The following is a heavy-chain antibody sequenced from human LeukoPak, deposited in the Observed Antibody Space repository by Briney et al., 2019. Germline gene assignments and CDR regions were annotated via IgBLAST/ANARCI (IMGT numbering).Heavy chain of an antibody. V-gene: IGHV4-30-4*01. J-gene: IGHJ4*02. D-gene: IGHD3-22*01. Sequence: PSETLSLTCTVSGGSISSGDYYWSWIRQPPGKGLEWIGYIYYSGSTYYNPSLKSRVTISIDTSKNQFSLKLSSVTAADTAVYYCARTYYYDSSGLYYFAYWGQGTLVTVSS. CDR2: IYYSGST. CDR3: ARTYYYDSSGLYYFAY. CDR1: GGSISSGDYY.